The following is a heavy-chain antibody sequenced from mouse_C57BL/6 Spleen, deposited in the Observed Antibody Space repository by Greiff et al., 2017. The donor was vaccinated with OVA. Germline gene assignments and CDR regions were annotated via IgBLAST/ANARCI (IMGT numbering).Heavy chain of an antibody. Sequence: QVHVKQSGAELVKPGASVKISCKASGYAFSSYWMNWVKQRPGKGLEWIGQIYPGDGDTNYNGKFKGKATLTADKSSSTAYMQLSSLTSEDSAVYVGARYEYERNWYFDVWGTGTTVTVSS. V-gene: IGHV1-80*01. CDR3: ARYEYERNWYFDV. CDR2: IYPGDGDT. D-gene: IGHD2-4*01. J-gene: IGHJ1*03. CDR1: GYAFSSYW.